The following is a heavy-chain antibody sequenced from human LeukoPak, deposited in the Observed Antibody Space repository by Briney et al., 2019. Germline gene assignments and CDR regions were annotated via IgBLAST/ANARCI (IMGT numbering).Heavy chain of an antibody. CDR2: IYSGGST. J-gene: IGHJ4*02. CDR3: ARRTRYFDWWNF. CDR1: GFTFSSYA. D-gene: IGHD3-9*01. V-gene: IGHV3-53*01. Sequence: GGSLRLSCAASGFTFSSYAMSWVRQAPGKGLEWVSVIYSGGSTYYADSVKGRFTISRDNSKNTLYLQMNSLRAEDTAVYYCARRTRYFDWWNFWGQGTLVTVSS.